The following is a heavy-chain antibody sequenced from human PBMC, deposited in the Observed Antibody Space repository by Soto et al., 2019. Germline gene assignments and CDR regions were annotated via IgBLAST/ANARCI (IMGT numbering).Heavy chain of an antibody. J-gene: IGHJ4*02. Sequence: QVQLVQSGAEVKKPGASVKVSCKASGYTFTSYAVHWVRQAPGQRLEWMGWINAGNGNTKYSQKFQGRVTITRDTSASTAYMELSSLRSEDTAVYYCARDFYDILTGYYLSDYWGQGTLVTVSS. V-gene: IGHV1-3*01. CDR2: INAGNGNT. CDR3: ARDFYDILTGYYLSDY. D-gene: IGHD3-9*01. CDR1: GYTFTSYA.